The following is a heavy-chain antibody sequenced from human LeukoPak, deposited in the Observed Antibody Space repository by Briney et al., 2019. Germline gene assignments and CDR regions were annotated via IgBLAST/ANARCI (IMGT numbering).Heavy chain of an antibody. Sequence: GGSLRPSCTASGFTFGDYAMSWFRQAPGKGLEWVGFIRSKAYGGTTEYAASVRGRFTISRDDSKSIAYLQMNGLKTEDTAVYYCTRVRSGRYYNYYYYGMDVWGQGTTVTVSS. J-gene: IGHJ6*02. CDR3: TRVRSGRYYNYYYYGMDV. V-gene: IGHV3-49*03. D-gene: IGHD3-10*01. CDR1: GFTFGDYA. CDR2: IRSKAYGGTT.